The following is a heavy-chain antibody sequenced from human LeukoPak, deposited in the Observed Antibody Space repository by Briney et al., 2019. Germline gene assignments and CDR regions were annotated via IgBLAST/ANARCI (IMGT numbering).Heavy chain of an antibody. Sequence: GASVKVSCTASGYTFTSYAMHWVRQAPGQRLEWMEWINAGNGNTKYSQTFQGRVTITRDTSASTAYMELSSLRSEDTAVYYCARGPDCSSTSCYAGDAFDIWGQGTMVTVSS. CDR2: INAGNGNT. V-gene: IGHV1-3*01. J-gene: IGHJ3*02. D-gene: IGHD2-2*01. CDR1: GYTFTSYA. CDR3: ARGPDCSSTSCYAGDAFDI.